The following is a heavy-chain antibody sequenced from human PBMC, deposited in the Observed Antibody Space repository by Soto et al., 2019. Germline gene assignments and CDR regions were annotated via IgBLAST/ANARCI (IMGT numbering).Heavy chain of an antibody. CDR2: IYYSGST. J-gene: IGHJ4*02. Sequence: SETLSLTCTVSGGSIISNYWSWIRQPPGKGLEWIGYIYYSGSTNYNPSLKSRVTISVDTSKNQFSLKLTSVTAADTAVYYCARGPPFHWGQGTLVTVSS. D-gene: IGHD3-16*01. CDR3: ARGPPFH. V-gene: IGHV4-59*01. CDR1: GGSIISNY.